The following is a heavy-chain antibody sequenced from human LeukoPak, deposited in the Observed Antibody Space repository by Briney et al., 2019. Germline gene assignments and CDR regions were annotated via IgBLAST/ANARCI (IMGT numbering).Heavy chain of an antibody. D-gene: IGHD2-2*01. CDR2: IIPILGIA. V-gene: IGHV1-69*02. J-gene: IGHJ5*02. CDR3: AKSSSSTRLQFDP. Sequence: SVKVSCKASGYTFTSYYMHWVRQAPGQGLEWMGRIIPILGIANYAQKFQGRVTITADKSTSTAYMELSSLRSEDTAVYYCAKSSSSTRLQFDPWGQGTLVTVSS. CDR1: GYTFTSYY.